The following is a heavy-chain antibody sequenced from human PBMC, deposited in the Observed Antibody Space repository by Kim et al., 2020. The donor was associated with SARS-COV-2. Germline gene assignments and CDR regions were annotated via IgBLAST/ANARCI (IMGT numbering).Heavy chain of an antibody. CDR3: ARGITGTLILGY. D-gene: IGHD1-20*01. Sequence: GGSLRLSCAASGFTVSSNYMSWVRQAPGKGLEWVSVIYSGGSTYYADSVKGRFTISRDTSKNTLYLQMNSLRAEDTAVYYCARGITGTLILGYWGQGTLVTVSS. V-gene: IGHV3-53*01. J-gene: IGHJ4*02. CDR1: GFTVSSNY. CDR2: IYSGGST.